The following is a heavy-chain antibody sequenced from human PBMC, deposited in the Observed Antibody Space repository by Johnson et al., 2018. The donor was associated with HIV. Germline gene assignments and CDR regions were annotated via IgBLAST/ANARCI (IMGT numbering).Heavy chain of an antibody. CDR1: GFTFSSYD. V-gene: IGHV3-33*08. CDR2: IWYDGSNK. Sequence: QVQLVESGGGLVQPGGSLRLSCAASGFTFSSYDMHWVRQATGKGLEWVAVIWYDGSNKDYADSVKGRFTISRDNSKNSLYLQMNSLRAEDTAVYYCAREALDAFDMWGQGTMVTVSS. J-gene: IGHJ3*02. CDR3: AREALDAFDM.